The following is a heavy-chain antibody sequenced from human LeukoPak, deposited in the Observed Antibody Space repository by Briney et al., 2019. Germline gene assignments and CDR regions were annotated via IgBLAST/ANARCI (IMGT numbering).Heavy chain of an antibody. CDR1: GYTFTNYA. V-gene: IGHV7-4-1*02. CDR3: ARYYYDSSGYYYALDY. CDR2: INTNTGNP. Sequence: ASVKVSCKASGYTFTNYAMNWVRQAPGQGLEWMGWINTNTGNPTYAQGFTGRFVFSLDTSVSTAYLQISSLKAEDTAVYYCARYYYDSSGYYYALDYWGQGTLVTVSS. J-gene: IGHJ4*02. D-gene: IGHD3-22*01.